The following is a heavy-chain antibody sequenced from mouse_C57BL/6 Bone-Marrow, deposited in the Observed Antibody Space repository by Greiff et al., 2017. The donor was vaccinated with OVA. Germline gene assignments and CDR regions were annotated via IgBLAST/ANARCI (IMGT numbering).Heavy chain of an antibody. CDR1: GYTFTSYW. Sequence: QVQLQQPGAELVKPGASVKLSCKASGYTFTSYWMHWVKQRPGQGLEWIGMLHPNSGSTNYNEKFKSKATLTVDKSSSTAYMQLSSLTSEDSAVDYWARMPFTTVVATDAMDYWDQGTAVTVSS. CDR2: LHPNSGST. CDR3: ARMPFTTVVATDAMDY. J-gene: IGHJ4*01. D-gene: IGHD1-1*01. V-gene: IGHV1-64*01.